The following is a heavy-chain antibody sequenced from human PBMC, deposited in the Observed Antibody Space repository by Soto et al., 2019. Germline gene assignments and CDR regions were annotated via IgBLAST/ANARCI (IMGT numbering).Heavy chain of an antibody. CDR1: GYSFTTYW. J-gene: IGHJ3*02. CDR3: ATPPYSDAFDS. D-gene: IGHD2-15*01. Sequence: PGESLKISCKASGYSFTTYWIGWVRQMPGKGLEWMGIIYPRDSDTRYSPSFQGQVTISVDKSITTAYLQWSSLKASDTAMDYCATPPYSDAFDSRGQRTTVTVSS. CDR2: IYPRDSDT. V-gene: IGHV5-51*01.